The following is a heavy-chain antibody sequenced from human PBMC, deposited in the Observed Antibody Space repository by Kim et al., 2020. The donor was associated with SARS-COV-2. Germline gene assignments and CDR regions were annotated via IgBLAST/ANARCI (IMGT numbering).Heavy chain of an antibody. D-gene: IGHD3-10*01. CDR2: ISSDGRGR. CDR1: GISFSTYW. V-gene: IGHV3-74*01. J-gene: IGHJ4*02. Sequence: GGSLRLSCAASGISFSTYWMHWLRQVPGKGLVWVSRISSDGRGRDYADSVKGRFTISRDNAKNTLYLQMNSLRAEDTAVYYCARDPMIRGSYRGQGILVTVSS. CDR3: ARDPMIRGSY.